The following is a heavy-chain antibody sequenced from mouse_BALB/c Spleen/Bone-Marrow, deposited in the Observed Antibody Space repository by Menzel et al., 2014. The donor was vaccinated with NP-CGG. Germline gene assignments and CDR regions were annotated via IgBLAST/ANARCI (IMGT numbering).Heavy chain of an antibody. D-gene: IGHD2-10*02. V-gene: IGHV5-12-2*01. CDR3: ARRVWSRGGDY. CDR1: GFTFSSYT. J-gene: IGHJ4*01. CDR2: ISNGGGST. Sequence: EVKLMESGGGLVHPGGSLKLSCAASGFTFSSYTMSWVRQTPEKRLEWVAYISNGGGSTYYPDTVKGRFTISRDNAKNTLYLQMSSLKSEDTAMYYCARRVWSRGGDYWGQGTSVTVSS.